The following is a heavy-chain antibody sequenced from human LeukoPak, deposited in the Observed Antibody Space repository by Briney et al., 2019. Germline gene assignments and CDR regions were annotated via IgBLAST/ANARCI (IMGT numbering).Heavy chain of an antibody. CDR3: ARDYAGWFDP. J-gene: IGHJ5*02. D-gene: IGHD4-23*01. CDR1: GFTFSSFW. Sequence: GGSLRLSCAASGFTFSSFWMTWVRQAPGKGLEWAANIKQDGSEKYYVDSVKGRFPTSRDNAKNSLYLQMNSLRAEDTAVYYCARDYAGWFDPWGQGTLVTVSS. CDR2: IKQDGSEK. V-gene: IGHV3-7*01.